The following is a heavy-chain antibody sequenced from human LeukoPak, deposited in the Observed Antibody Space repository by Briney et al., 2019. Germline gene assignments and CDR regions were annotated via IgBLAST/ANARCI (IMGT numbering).Heavy chain of an antibody. Sequence: GGSLRLSCAASGFTFSSYVFTWVRQAPGKGLEWDAAISGGGGGGSTYYADSVKGRFTISRDNSKNTLYLQMNSLRAEDTAVYYCARSSGYTPYYYGSGSYYNPLPGYFQHWGQGTLVTVSS. D-gene: IGHD3-10*01. CDR1: GFTFSSYV. CDR3: ARSSGYTPYYYGSGSYYNPLPGYFQH. V-gene: IGHV3-23*01. J-gene: IGHJ1*01. CDR2: ISGGGGGGST.